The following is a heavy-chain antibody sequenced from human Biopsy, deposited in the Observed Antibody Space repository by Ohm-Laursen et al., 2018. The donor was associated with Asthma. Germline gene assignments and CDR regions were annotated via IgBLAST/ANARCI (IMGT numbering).Heavy chain of an antibody. Sequence: GTLSLTCPVSGDSISSYYWSWIRQPPGKGLEWIGYIYFSGSTNYNPSLKSRVTISVDTSKNQFSLRLSSVTAADAAVYYCARGPNYHGSGRAPIGMDVWGQGTTVTVSS. J-gene: IGHJ6*02. V-gene: IGHV4-59*01. CDR2: IYFSGST. D-gene: IGHD3-10*01. CDR1: GDSISSYY. CDR3: ARGPNYHGSGRAPIGMDV.